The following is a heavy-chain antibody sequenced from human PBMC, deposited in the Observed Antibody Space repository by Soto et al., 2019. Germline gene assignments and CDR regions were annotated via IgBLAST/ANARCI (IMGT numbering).Heavy chain of an antibody. V-gene: IGHV3-23*01. CDR1: GFTFSSYT. Sequence: PGGSLGLSCAASGFTFSSYTMSWVRQAPGKGLEWVSAISGSGGSTYYADSVKGRFTISRDNSKNTLYLQMNSLRAEDTAVYYCAKDPNLWFGELLPWFDPWGQGTLVTVSS. J-gene: IGHJ5*02. D-gene: IGHD3-10*01. CDR2: ISGSGGST. CDR3: AKDPNLWFGELLPWFDP.